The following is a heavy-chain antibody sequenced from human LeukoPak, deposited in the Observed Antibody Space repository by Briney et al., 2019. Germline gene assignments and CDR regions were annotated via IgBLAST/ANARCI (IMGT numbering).Heavy chain of an antibody. CDR1: GYDFISYG. CDR2: ISAYNGNT. V-gene: IGHV1-18*01. D-gene: IGHD6-25*01. Sequence: GASVKVSCKASGYDFISYGFTWVRQAPGRGLEWMGWISAYNGNTNYAPSLQARVSMTTDASASTVSIEVRSLTPDDTAVYYCAEGAKSGLHDWGQGTLVTVSS. J-gene: IGHJ4*02. CDR3: AEGAKSGLHD.